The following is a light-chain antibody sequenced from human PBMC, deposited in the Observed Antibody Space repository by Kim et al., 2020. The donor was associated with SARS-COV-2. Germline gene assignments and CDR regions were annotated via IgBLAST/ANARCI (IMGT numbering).Light chain of an antibody. Sequence: GQEDTVCFSGSRSNIGSNTGDWYPQLPGTAPKLLIYSNNQRPSGVPDRFSGSKSGTSASLAISGLQSEDEADYYCAAWDDSLNGWVFGGGTQLTVL. J-gene: IGLJ3*02. CDR2: SNN. CDR3: AAWDDSLNGWV. CDR1: RSNIGSNT. V-gene: IGLV1-44*01.